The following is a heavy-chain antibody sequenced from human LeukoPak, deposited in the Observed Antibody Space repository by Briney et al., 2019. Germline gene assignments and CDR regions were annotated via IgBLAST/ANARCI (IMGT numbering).Heavy chain of an antibody. J-gene: IGHJ4*02. D-gene: IGHD6-19*01. Sequence: GGSLRLSCAVAGFTFSSYAMHWVRQAPGKGLEWVAVISYDGSNKYYADSVKGRFAISRDNSNNTLYLQMNSLRAEDTAVYYCARDLPTVAGFDYWGQGTLVTVSS. CDR1: GFTFSSYA. V-gene: IGHV3-30*09. CDR3: ARDLPTVAGFDY. CDR2: ISYDGSNK.